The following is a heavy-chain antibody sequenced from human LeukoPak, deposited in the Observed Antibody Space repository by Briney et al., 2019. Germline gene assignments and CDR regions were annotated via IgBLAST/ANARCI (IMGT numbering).Heavy chain of an antibody. Sequence: GASVKVSCKASDYTFSSYGISWVRQAPGQGLEWMVWISLYNGNTKYAQKLQDRVTMTADTSTTTAYMEVRSLRSDDTAVYYCARDDLGSFDYWGQGTLVTVSS. J-gene: IGHJ4*02. CDR1: DYTFSSYG. CDR3: ARDDLGSFDY. V-gene: IGHV1-18*01. D-gene: IGHD3-16*01. CDR2: ISLYNGNT.